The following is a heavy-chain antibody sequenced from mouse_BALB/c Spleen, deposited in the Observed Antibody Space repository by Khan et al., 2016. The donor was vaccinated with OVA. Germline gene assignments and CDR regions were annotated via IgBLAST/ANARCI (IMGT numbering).Heavy chain of an antibody. CDR2: ISFSGST. J-gene: IGHJ4*01. CDR3: IRSVYYAYAYAMDY. CDR1: GYSITSDFA. V-gene: IGHV3-2*02. Sequence: EVQLQESGPGLVKPSQSLSLTCTVTGYSITSDFAWNWVRQFPGNKLEWMGYISFSGSTSYGPSLKSRLSITRDTSKNQFFLQLSSVTTEDTATYYCIRSVYYAYAYAMDYWGQGTSVTVSS. D-gene: IGHD2-2*01.